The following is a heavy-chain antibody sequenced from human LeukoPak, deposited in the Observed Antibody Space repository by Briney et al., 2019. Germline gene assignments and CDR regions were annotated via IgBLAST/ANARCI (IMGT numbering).Heavy chain of an antibody. J-gene: IGHJ4*02. V-gene: IGHV3-74*01. CDR3: ARESYDSSGYYYGGGFDY. Sequence: GGSLRLSCAASGFTFSSYWIHWVRQAPGKGLVWVSRIYSDATYYADSVKGRFTISRDNAKNTLYLQMNSLRGADTAVYYCARESYDSSGYYYGGGFDYWGQGTLVTVSS. CDR2: IYSDAT. D-gene: IGHD3-22*01. CDR1: GFTFSSYW.